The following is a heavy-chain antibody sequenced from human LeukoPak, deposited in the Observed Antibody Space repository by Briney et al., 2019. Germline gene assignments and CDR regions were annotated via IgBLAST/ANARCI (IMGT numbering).Heavy chain of an antibody. CDR3: AKRGVVIRVFLVGFHKEAYYFDS. J-gene: IGHJ4*02. CDR2: LSGSGGGT. V-gene: IGHV3-23*01. D-gene: IGHD3-10*01. Sequence: GGSLRLSCAVSGITLSNYGMSWVRQAPGKGLEWVAGLSGSGGGTNYADSVQGRFTISRDNAKNTLYLQMNSLRAEDTAVYFCAKRGVVIRVFLVGFHKEAYYFDSWGQGALVTVSS. CDR1: GITLSNYG.